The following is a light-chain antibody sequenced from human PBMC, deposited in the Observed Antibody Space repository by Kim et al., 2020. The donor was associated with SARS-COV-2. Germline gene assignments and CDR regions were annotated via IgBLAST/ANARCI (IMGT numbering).Light chain of an antibody. CDR1: QGISHF. V-gene: IGKV1-27*01. CDR3: QKYDSVPWT. CDR2: DAS. Sequence: ASVGDRFTITCRASQGISHFLAWYQQKPGKVLKLLIYDASNLEPGVTSRFSGSGSGTDFTLTISSLQPEDVATYYCQKYDSVPWTFGQGTKVDIK. J-gene: IGKJ1*01.